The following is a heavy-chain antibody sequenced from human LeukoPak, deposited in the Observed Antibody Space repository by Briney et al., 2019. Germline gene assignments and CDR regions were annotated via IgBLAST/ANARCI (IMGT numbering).Heavy chain of an antibody. V-gene: IGHV4-39*01. CDR1: GDSLSSSTYY. Sequence: PSETPSLTSTLSGDSLSSSTYYWGWVRQPPGEGLQWIGTISYSGSTHDNPSLKSRVTMSVDTPKKEISLKLTSVTAADTAIYYCVRLIPDSGYRRFFDCWGQGTLVTVSS. J-gene: IGHJ4*02. D-gene: IGHD5-12*01. CDR3: VRLIPDSGYRRFFDC. CDR2: ISYSGST.